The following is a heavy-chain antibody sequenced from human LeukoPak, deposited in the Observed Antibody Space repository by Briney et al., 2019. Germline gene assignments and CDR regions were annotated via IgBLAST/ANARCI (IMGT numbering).Heavy chain of an antibody. CDR1: GFTFSSYA. D-gene: IGHD1-26*01. CDR3: AKDPRVGASAAEDFQN. J-gene: IGHJ1*01. CDR2: INTSGGST. Sequence: PGGSLRLSCAASGFTFSSYAMTWVRQAPGKGLEWVSSINTSGGSTYYADSVKGRFTISRDNSKNTLYLQMNSLRTEDTAIYYCAKDPRVGASAAEDFQNWGRGTLVTVSS. V-gene: IGHV3-23*01.